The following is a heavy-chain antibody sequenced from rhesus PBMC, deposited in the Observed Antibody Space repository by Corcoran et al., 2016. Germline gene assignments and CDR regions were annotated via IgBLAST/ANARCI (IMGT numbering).Heavy chain of an antibody. CDR3: ARDPWGDRLDY. D-gene: IGHD3-34*01. V-gene: IGHV4-173*01. J-gene: IGHJ4*01. CDR2: ISGSGGST. CDR1: GCSISTNY. Sequence: QLQLQESGPGLVKPSETLSLTCTVSGCSISTNYWSWIRQPPGKWLEWIGRISGSGGSTDNHPPRKSRVIIASDPSTTQFSLNLNSVTATDTAIYYCARDPWGDRLDYWGQGVLVTVSS.